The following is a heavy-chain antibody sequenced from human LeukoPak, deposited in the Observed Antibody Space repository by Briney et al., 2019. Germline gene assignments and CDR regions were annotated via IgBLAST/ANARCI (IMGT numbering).Heavy chain of an antibody. D-gene: IGHD2-8*02. V-gene: IGHV4-4*02. Sequence: PSETLSLTCTVSGDSISNSFWWSWVRQPPGKGLDWIGEISHTGSTKYNPSLKNRVTISRDSSKNQFSLKLNSVTAADTATYYCTRSASWWSLDYWGQGALVTVSS. CDR3: TRSASWWSLDY. CDR2: ISHTGST. CDR1: GDSISNSFW. J-gene: IGHJ4*02.